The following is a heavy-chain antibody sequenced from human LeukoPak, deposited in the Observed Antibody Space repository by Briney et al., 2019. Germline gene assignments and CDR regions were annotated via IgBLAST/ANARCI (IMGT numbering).Heavy chain of an antibody. CDR1: GYTFTSYD. D-gene: IGHD6-6*01. CDR3: ARDGFPYSSSSGGVDY. J-gene: IGHJ4*02. Sequence: ASVKVSCKASGYTFTSYDLNWVRQATGQGLEWMGWMNPNSGNTGYAQKFQGRVTMTGNTSISTAYMELSSLRSEDTAVYYCARDGFPYSSSSGGVDYWGQGTLVTVSS. CDR2: MNPNSGNT. V-gene: IGHV1-8*01.